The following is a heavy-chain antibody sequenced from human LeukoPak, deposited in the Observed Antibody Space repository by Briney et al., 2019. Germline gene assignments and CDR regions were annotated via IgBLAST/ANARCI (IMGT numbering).Heavy chain of an antibody. V-gene: IGHV5-51*01. CDR1: GYSFTSYW. Sequence: GESLKISCKGSGYSFTSYWIGWVRQMPGKGLEWMGIIYPGDSDSRYSPSFQGQVTISADKSISTAYLQWSSLKASDTAMYYCASSVSLWFGELLPFDIWGQGTMVTVSS. D-gene: IGHD3-10*01. CDR3: ASSVSLWFGELLPFDI. J-gene: IGHJ3*02. CDR2: IYPGDSDS.